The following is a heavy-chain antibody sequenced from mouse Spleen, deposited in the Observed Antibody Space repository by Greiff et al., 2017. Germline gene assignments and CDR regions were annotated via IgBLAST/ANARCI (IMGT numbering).Heavy chain of an antibody. V-gene: IGHV1-55*01. CDR3: ARHLHYFDY. CDR2: IYPGSGST. CDR1: GYNFTSYW. J-gene: IGHJ2*01. Sequence: QVQLQQSGAELVKPGTSVKLSCKASGYNFTSYWINWVKLRPGQGLEWIGDIYPGSGSTNYNEKFKSKATLTVDTSSSTAYMQLSSLASEDSALYYCARHLHYFDYWGQGTTLTVSS.